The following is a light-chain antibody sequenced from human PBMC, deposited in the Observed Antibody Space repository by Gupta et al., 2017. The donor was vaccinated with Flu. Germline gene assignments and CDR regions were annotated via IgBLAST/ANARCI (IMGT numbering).Light chain of an antibody. CDR3: CSYAGSYTWV. J-gene: IGLJ3*02. CDR1: SSDVGGYNY. Sequence: QSALPQPRSASGSPGQSVSLSCTGTSSDVGGYNYVSWYQQHPGEAPKVIIYEVNKRPSGVPDRFSGSKSGNTASLIISGLQAEDEADYYCCSYAGSYTWVFGGGAKLTVL. V-gene: IGLV2-11*01. CDR2: EVN.